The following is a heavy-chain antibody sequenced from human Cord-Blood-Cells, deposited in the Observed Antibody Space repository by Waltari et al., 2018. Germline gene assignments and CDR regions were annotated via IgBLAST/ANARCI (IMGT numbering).Heavy chain of an antibody. CDR1: GGSFSGDY. V-gene: IGHV4-34*01. CDR3: ARVRHGFYFDY. J-gene: IGHJ4*02. Sequence: QVQLQQWGAGLLKPSETLSLTCAVYGGSFSGDYWSWIRQPPGKGLEWIGEINHSGSTNYNPSLKRRVTISVDTSKSQFSLELSSVTAADTAVYYCARVRHGFYFDYWGQGTLVTVSS. CDR2: INHSGST.